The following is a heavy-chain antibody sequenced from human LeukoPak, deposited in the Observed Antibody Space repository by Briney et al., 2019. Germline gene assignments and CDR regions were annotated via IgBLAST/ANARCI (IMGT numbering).Heavy chain of an antibody. Sequence: GGSLRLSCAASGFTVSSNYMSWVRQAPGKGLEWVSVIYSGGSTYYADSVKGRFTISRDNSKNTLYLQMNSLRAEDTAVYYCARLGGSCYGCYYYYMDVWGKGTTVTVSS. V-gene: IGHV3-53*01. CDR2: IYSGGST. CDR1: GFTVSSNY. D-gene: IGHD2-15*01. J-gene: IGHJ6*03. CDR3: ARLGGSCYGCYYYYMDV.